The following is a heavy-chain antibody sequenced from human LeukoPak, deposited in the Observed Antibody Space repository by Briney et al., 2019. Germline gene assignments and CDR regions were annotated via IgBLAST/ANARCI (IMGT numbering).Heavy chain of an antibody. J-gene: IGHJ3*02. CDR3: AREIGGYYYDSSGYGDAFDI. Sequence: ASVKVSCKASGYTFTSYGISWVRQAPGQGLEWMGWISAYNGNTNYAQKFQGRVTMTRDTSISTAYMELSRLRSDDTAVYYCAREIGGYYYDSSGYGDAFDIWGQGTMVTVSS. CDR1: GYTFTSYG. D-gene: IGHD3-22*01. CDR2: ISAYNGNT. V-gene: IGHV1-18*01.